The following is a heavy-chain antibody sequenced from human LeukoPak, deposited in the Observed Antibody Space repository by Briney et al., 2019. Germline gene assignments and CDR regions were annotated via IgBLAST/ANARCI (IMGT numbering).Heavy chain of an antibody. D-gene: IGHD6-19*01. Sequence: PSQTLSLTCTVSGGSISSGVYYWRWIRQHPGKGLEWIGYIYYSGSTYYNPSLKSRVTISVDTSKNQFSLKLSSVTAADTAVYYCARASSSGWSQIIGGYYYYGMDVWGQGTTVTVSS. CDR2: IYYSGST. CDR3: ARASSSGWSQIIGGYYYYGMDV. J-gene: IGHJ6*02. V-gene: IGHV4-31*03. CDR1: GGSISSGVYY.